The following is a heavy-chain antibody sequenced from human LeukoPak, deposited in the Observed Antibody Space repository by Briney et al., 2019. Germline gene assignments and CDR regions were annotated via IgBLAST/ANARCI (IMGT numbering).Heavy chain of an antibody. CDR1: GIFFSDDY. CDR3: ARDLMGIAYRGAFYY. J-gene: IGHJ4*02. Sequence: GSALVLSCAASGIFFSDDYMRWIRAAAGEVLERGSYISSSGSTIHYADSVKGRFTISRDNAKNSLYLQMNSLRAEDTAVYYCARDLMGIAYRGAFYYWGQGTLVTVSS. V-gene: IGHV3-11*01. D-gene: IGHD6-13*01. CDR2: ISSSGSTI.